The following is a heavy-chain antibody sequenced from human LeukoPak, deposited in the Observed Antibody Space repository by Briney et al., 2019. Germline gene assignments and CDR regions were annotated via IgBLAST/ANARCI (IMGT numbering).Heavy chain of an antibody. CDR3: ATFVSLTGYYGTYFDY. Sequence: ASVKVSCKVSGYTLTELSMHWVRQAPGKGLEWMGGFDPEDGETIYAQKFQGRVTMTEDTSTGTACMELSSLRSEDTAVYYCATFVSLTGYYGTYFDYWGQGTLVTVSS. V-gene: IGHV1-24*01. CDR1: GYTLTELS. J-gene: IGHJ4*02. D-gene: IGHD3-9*01. CDR2: FDPEDGET.